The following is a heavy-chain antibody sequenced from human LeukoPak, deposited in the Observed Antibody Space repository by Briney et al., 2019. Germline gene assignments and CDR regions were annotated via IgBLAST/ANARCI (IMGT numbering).Heavy chain of an antibody. Sequence: SETLSLTCTVSGGSISSSSYYWGWIRQPPGKGLEWIGSIYHSGSTYYNPSLKSRVTISVDTSKNQFSLKLSSVTAADTAVYYCARERTLWFGESLSVEAFDIWGQGTMVTVSS. CDR1: GGSISSSSYY. D-gene: IGHD3-10*01. CDR3: ARERTLWFGESLSVEAFDI. CDR2: IYHSGST. V-gene: IGHV4-39*07. J-gene: IGHJ3*02.